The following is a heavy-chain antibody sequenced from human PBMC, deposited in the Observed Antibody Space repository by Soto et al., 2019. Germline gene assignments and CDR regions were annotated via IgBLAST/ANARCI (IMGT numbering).Heavy chain of an antibody. Sequence: QVQLVQSGAEVKKPGSSVKVSCKASGATFSSYAISWLRQAPGQGLEWMGGIIPIFGTANYAQKFQGRVTITADESTTTSIMELSSLRSEDTAVYYCASAQYCTIGVCYRSWFDPWGQGTLVTVCS. CDR2: IIPIFGTA. V-gene: IGHV1-69*01. CDR3: ASAQYCTIGVCYRSWFDP. J-gene: IGHJ5*02. D-gene: IGHD2-8*01. CDR1: GATFSSYA.